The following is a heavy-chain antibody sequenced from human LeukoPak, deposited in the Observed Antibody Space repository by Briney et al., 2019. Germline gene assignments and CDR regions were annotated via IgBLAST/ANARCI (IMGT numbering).Heavy chain of an antibody. CDR2: ISYDGSNR. Sequence: GGSLRLSCAASGFSFSSYEWNWVRQAPGKGLEWVAFISYDGSNRYYADSVKGRFTISRDNSKNTLYLQMNSLRAEDTAVYYCAKETRGSYSDYWGQGTLVTVSS. CDR1: GFSFSSYE. CDR3: AKETRGSYSDY. V-gene: IGHV3-30*02. D-gene: IGHD5-12*01. J-gene: IGHJ4*02.